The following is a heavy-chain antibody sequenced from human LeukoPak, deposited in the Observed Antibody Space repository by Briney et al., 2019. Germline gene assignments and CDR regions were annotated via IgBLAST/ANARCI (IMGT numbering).Heavy chain of an antibody. Sequence: GGSLRLSCAASGFTFSSYAMSWVRQAPGKGLEWVSSISSSSSYIYYADSVKGRSTISRDNAKNSLYLQMNSLRAEDTAVYYCARTGSYGDHHFDYWGQGTLVTVSS. CDR1: GFTFSSYA. CDR3: ARTGSYGDHHFDY. D-gene: IGHD4-17*01. J-gene: IGHJ4*02. V-gene: IGHV3-21*01. CDR2: ISSSSSYI.